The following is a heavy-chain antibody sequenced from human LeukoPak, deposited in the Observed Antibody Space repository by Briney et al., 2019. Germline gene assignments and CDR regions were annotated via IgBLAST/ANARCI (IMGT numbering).Heavy chain of an antibody. CDR1: GFTFSSYG. D-gene: IGHD3-10*01. Sequence: GGSLRLSCAASGFTFSSYGMHWVRQAPRKGLEGVGVIWYDGSNKYYADSVKGRFTISRDNSKNTLYLQMNSLRAEDTAVYYCAKVGGMVRGVIMTGYYYYMDVWGKGTTVTVSS. CDR3: AKVGGMVRGVIMTGYYYYMDV. J-gene: IGHJ6*03. CDR2: IWYDGSNK. V-gene: IGHV3-33*06.